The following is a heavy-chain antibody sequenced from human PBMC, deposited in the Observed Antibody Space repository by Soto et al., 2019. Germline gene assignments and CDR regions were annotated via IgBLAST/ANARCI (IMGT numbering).Heavy chain of an antibody. CDR3: ARDRYYDFWSGSRLDYYYMDV. V-gene: IGHV4-59*01. CDR1: GGSISSYY. CDR2: IYYSGST. J-gene: IGHJ6*03. D-gene: IGHD3-3*01. Sequence: LSETLSLTCTVSGGSISSYYWSWIRQPPGKGLEWIGYIYYSGSTNYNPSLKSRVTISVDTSKNQFSLKLSSVTAADTAVYYCARDRYYDFWSGSRLDYYYMDVWGKATTVTVSS.